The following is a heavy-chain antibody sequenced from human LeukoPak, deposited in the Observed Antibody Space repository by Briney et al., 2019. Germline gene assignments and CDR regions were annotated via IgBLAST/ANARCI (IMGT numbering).Heavy chain of an antibody. CDR2: INPNGGAT. J-gene: IGHJ4*02. CDR1: GYTFTSYG. V-gene: IGHV1-2*04. CDR3: ARTMMTTLSFYDY. D-gene: IGHD5-24*01. Sequence: PAASVKVSCKASGYTFTSYGISWVRQAPGQGLEWMAWINPNGGATNCAQKFQDWVTVTRDTSITTAYMELSRLTSDDTAVYYCARTMMTTLSFYDYWGQGTLISVSS.